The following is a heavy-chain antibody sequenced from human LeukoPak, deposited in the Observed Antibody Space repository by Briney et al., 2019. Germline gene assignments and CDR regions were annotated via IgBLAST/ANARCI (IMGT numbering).Heavy chain of an antibody. J-gene: IGHJ4*02. CDR3: ARQNDYGDYIDY. Sequence: SETLSLTCTVSGGSISSYYWSWIRQPPGKGLEWTGYIYTSGSTNYNPSLKSRVTISVDTSKNQFSLKLSSVTAADTAVYYCARQNDYGDYIDYWGQGTLVTVSS. CDR2: IYTSGST. CDR1: GGSISSYY. D-gene: IGHD4-17*01. V-gene: IGHV4-4*09.